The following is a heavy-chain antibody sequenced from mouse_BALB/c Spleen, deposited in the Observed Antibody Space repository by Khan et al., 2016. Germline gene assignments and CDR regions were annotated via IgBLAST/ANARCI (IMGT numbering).Heavy chain of an antibody. V-gene: IGHV2-5-1*01. CDR1: GFSLTTYV. CDR3: LCNTSHHTSIQIFCKMTNLQADDTAIYDCAKVAYDDSCGAWCAY. J-gene: IGHJ3*01. Sequence: QVQLQQSGPSLVQPSQSLSITCTVSGFSLTTYVVHWVRQSLGKGLEWLGVIWRGGNTDYNAAFMSRLRITKDNSKSHVFFQMNSSQANDTAISCRLCNTSHHTSIQIFCKMTNLQADDTAIYDCAKVAYDDSCGAWCAYWGQGSLVTVSA. CDR2: IWRGGNT. D-gene: IGHD1-3*01.